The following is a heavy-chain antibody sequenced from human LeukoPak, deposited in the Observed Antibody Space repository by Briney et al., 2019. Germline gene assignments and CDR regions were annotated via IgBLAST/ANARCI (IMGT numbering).Heavy chain of an antibody. D-gene: IGHD3-3*01. CDR3: ARTPYYDFWSAPDYYYYYMDV. J-gene: IGHJ6*03. V-gene: IGHV1-18*01. CDR2: ISAYNGNT. Sequence: ASVKVSCKASGGTFSSYAISWVRQAPGQGLEWMGWISAYNGNTNYAQKLQGRVTMTTDTSTSTAYMELRSLRSDDTAVYYCARTPYYDFWSAPDYYYYYMDVWGKGTTVTVSS. CDR1: GGTFSSYA.